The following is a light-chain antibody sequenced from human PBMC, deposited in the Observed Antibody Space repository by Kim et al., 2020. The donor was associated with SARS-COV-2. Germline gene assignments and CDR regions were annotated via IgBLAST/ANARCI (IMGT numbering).Light chain of an antibody. Sequence: GKTVTISCTRSSGSIASNYVQGYQQRPGSAPTTVIYEDNQRPSGVPDRFSGSIDSSSNSASLTISGLKTEDEADYYCQSYDSSTVVFGGGTQLTVL. V-gene: IGLV6-57*03. CDR2: EDN. J-gene: IGLJ2*01. CDR3: QSYDSSTVV. CDR1: SGSIASNY.